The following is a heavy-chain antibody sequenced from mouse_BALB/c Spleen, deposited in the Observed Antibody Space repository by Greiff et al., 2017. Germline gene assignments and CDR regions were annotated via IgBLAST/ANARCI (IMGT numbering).Heavy chain of an antibody. V-gene: IGHV14-3*02. J-gene: IGHJ3*01. D-gene: IGHD1-1*01. CDR1: GFNIKDTY. CDR3: ARGGYYGIPFAY. CDR2: IDPANGNT. Sequence: EVQLQQSGAELVKPGASVKLSCTASGFNIKDTYMHWVKQRPEQGLEWIGRIDPANGNTKYDPKFQGKATITADTSSNTAYLQLSSLTSEDTAVYYCARGGYYGIPFAYWGQGTLVTVSA.